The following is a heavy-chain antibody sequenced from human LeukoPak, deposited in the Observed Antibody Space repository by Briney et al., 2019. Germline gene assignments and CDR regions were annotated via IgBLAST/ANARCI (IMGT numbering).Heavy chain of an antibody. D-gene: IGHD2-15*01. J-gene: IGHJ3*02. CDR3: ARVGCGWVLTPCDAFDI. CDR1: GFTFSSYW. Sequence: GGSLTLAWAAAGFTFSSYWMSWVRQPQGKGLEWVANIKQEGSEKYYVDSVKGRFTISRDNAKNSLYLQMNSLRAEDTAVYYCARVGCGWVLTPCDAFDIWGQGTMVTVSS. CDR2: IKQEGSEK. V-gene: IGHV3-7*01.